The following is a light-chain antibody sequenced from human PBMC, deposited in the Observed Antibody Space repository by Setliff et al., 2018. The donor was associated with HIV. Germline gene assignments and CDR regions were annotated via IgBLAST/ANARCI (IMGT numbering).Light chain of an antibody. V-gene: IGLV2-11*01. J-gene: IGLJ1*01. CDR2: DVT. Sequence: QSALTQPRSVSGSPGQSVTISCTGTSSDVGGYNYVSWYQQHPGKAPKLMIYDVTKRPSGVPDRFSGSKSGNTVSLTISGLQAEDEADYYCCSYAGRYTYVFGTGTKATVL. CDR1: SSDVGGYNY. CDR3: CSYAGRYTYV.